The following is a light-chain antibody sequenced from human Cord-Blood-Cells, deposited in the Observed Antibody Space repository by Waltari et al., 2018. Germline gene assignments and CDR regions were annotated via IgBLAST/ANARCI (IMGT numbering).Light chain of an antibody. J-gene: IGLJ3*02. CDR2: QDS. CDR1: KSGEKY. Sequence: SYELTQPPSVSVSPGQTASITCSGDKSGEKYACWYQQKPGQSPVLVIYQDSKRPSGIPERFSGSNSGNTATLTISGTQAMDEADYYCQAWDSSTAVVDGGTKLTVL. V-gene: IGLV3-1*01. CDR3: QAWDSSTAV.